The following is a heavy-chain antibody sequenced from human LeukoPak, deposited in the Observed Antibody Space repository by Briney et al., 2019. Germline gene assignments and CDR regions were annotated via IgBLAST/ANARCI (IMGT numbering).Heavy chain of an antibody. D-gene: IGHD3-10*01. CDR2: MNPNSGNT. CDR1: GYTFTSYD. CDR3: ARLNYGSGSYYNILYYFDY. Sequence: GASVKVSCKASGYTFTSYDINWVRQATGQGLEWMGWMNPNSGNTGYAQKFQGRVTMTRNTSICTAYMELSSLRSEDTAVYYCARLNYGSGSYYNILYYFDYWGQGTLVTVSS. V-gene: IGHV1-8*01. J-gene: IGHJ4*02.